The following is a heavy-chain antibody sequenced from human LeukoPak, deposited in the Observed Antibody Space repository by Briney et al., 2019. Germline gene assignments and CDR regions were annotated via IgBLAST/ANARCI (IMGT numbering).Heavy chain of an antibody. Sequence: SQTLSLTCTVSGGSISSSSYYWGWIRQPPGKGLEWIGSIYYTGSTYYNPSLKSRVTISVDTSKNQFSLKLSSVTAADTAVYYCARLHSQRYYGSGSLSYYYYYGMDVWGQGTTVTVSS. CDR3: ARLHSQRYYGSGSLSYYYYYGMDV. CDR1: GGSISSSSYY. V-gene: IGHV4-39*01. J-gene: IGHJ6*02. D-gene: IGHD3-10*01. CDR2: IYYTGST.